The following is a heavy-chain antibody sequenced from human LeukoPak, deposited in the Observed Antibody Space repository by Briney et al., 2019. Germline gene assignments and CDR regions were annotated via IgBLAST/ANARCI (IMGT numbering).Heavy chain of an antibody. Sequence: SVKVSCKASGGTFSSYAISWVRQAPGQGLEWMGGIIPIFATANFAQKFQGRVTITADESTSTAYMELSSLRSEDTAVYYCASPKSGYSYGDDAFDIWGQGTMVTVSS. D-gene: IGHD5-18*01. J-gene: IGHJ3*02. CDR3: ASPKSGYSYGDDAFDI. CDR2: IIPIFATA. V-gene: IGHV1-69*13. CDR1: GGTFSSYA.